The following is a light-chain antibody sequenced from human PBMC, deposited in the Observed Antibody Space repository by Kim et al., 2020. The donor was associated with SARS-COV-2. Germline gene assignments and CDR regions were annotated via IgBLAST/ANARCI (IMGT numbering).Light chain of an antibody. Sequence: IQLTQSPSSLSASVGDRVTITCRASQGISSYLAWYQQKPGKAPKLPIYAASTLQSGVPSRFSGSGSGTDFTLTISSLQPEDFATYYCQQLNSYPQTFGGGTKVDIK. CDR1: QGISSY. CDR3: QQLNSYPQT. J-gene: IGKJ4*01. V-gene: IGKV1-9*01. CDR2: AAS.